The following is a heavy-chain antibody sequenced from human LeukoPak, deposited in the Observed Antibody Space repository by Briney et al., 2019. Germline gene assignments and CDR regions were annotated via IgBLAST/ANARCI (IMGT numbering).Heavy chain of an antibody. CDR2: IYYSGST. V-gene: IGHV4-59*02. J-gene: IGHJ3*02. D-gene: IGHD2/OR15-2a*01. Sequence: PSETLSLTCTVSGVSVRGYYWSWIRQPPGKGLEWIGYIYYSGSTNYNPSLKSRVTISVDTSKNQFSLKLSSVTAADTAVYYCAKERGHFYDAFDIWGLGTLVTVSS. CDR3: AKERGHFYDAFDI. CDR1: GVSVRGYY.